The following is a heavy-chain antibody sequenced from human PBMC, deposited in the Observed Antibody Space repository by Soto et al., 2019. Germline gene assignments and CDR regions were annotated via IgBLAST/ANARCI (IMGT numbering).Heavy chain of an antibody. V-gene: IGHV1-8*02. J-gene: IGHJ4*02. CDR2: MNPNNGDT. CDR1: GYTFTAYH. CDR3: ATRDPYSRGCNT. Sequence: QVKLVQSGAEVKKPGASVTVSCKASGYTFTAYHINWVRQVTGQGLEWMGWMNPNNGDTGYVQKFQGRVTMTRNTAIRTAYMKLSSLRSDDTAVYYCATRDPYSRGCNTWGQGTQVTVSS. D-gene: IGHD6-19*01.